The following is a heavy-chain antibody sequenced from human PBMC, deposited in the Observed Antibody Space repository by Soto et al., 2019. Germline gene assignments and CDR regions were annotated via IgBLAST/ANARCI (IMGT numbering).Heavy chain of an antibody. V-gene: IGHV3-23*01. CDR3: AKDRPDYDILTGYSYYFDY. Sequence: QPAESLTLSCAASGCTFSSYSRSWVRQAPGKGLEWVSPISGSGGSTYYADYVKGRFTIAREYAKTSMYLHMHSLSAEDTAVYYCAKDRPDYDILTGYSYYFDYWGQGTLVTVSS. CDR2: ISGSGGST. CDR1: GCTFSSYS. J-gene: IGHJ4*02. D-gene: IGHD3-9*01.